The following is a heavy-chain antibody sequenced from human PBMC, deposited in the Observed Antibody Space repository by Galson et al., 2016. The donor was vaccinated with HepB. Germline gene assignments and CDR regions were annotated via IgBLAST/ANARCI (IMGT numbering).Heavy chain of an antibody. CDR1: GYTFTSYH. D-gene: IGHD1-1*01. CDR3: GRTCWANCYESHLDH. CDR2: ISGGSANT. Sequence: QSGAEVKKPGASVKVSCKASGYTFTSYHISWVRQAPGQGLEWMGWISGGSANTKYSQKFQGRVTFTRDTSANTAYMELSSLRSEDTAVYYCGRTCWANCYESHLDHWGQGTLITVSS. J-gene: IGHJ4*02. V-gene: IGHV1-18*01.